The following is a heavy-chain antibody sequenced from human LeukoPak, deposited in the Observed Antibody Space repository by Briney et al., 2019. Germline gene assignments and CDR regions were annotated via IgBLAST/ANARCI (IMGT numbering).Heavy chain of an antibody. CDR1: GFTFSSYA. V-gene: IGHV3-23*01. Sequence: PGGSLRLSCPASGFTFSSYAMSWVRQAPGKGLEWVTGISGSGGSTYYADSVKGRFTISRDNSKNTLYLQMNSLRAEDTAVYYCAKVSDFWSGYSDYWGQGALVTVSS. CDR3: AKVSDFWSGYSDY. D-gene: IGHD3-3*01. CDR2: ISGSGGST. J-gene: IGHJ4*02.